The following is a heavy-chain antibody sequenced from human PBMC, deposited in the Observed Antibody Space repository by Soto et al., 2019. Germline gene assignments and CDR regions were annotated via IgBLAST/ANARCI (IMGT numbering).Heavy chain of an antibody. J-gene: IGHJ4*02. V-gene: IGHV3-23*01. Sequence: PGGSLRLSCAASGFTFSSYAMSWVRQAPGKGLEWVSAISGSGGSTYYADSVKGRFTISRDNSKNTLYLQMNSLRAEDTAVYYCAKDFCSGYYSPHEYWGQGPLVTVSS. CDR1: GFTFSSYA. CDR3: AKDFCSGYYSPHEY. D-gene: IGHD3-3*01. CDR2: ISGSGGST.